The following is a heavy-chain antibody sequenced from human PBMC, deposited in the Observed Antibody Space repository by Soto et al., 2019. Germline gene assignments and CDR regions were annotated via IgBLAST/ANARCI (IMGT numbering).Heavy chain of an antibody. Sequence: QVQLVQSGAEVEKPGSSVTVSCKTSGGTFSTYFISWVRQAPGQGLEWMGGIIPVFGSSYYAQKFQGRVTITEDESTTTAYMELSSLRSEDTAVYYCARSKTEYYYYYGMDVWGQGTTVTVSS. V-gene: IGHV1-69*12. CDR2: IIPVFGSS. J-gene: IGHJ6*02. CDR3: ARSKTEYYYYYGMDV. D-gene: IGHD4-4*01. CDR1: GGTFSTYF.